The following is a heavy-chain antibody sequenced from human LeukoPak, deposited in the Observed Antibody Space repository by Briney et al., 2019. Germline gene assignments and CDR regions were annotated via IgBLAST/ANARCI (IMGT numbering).Heavy chain of an antibody. V-gene: IGHV3-23*01. CDR2: IRGSGDDT. CDR1: GFTFSNYA. J-gene: IGHJ4*02. Sequence: GGSLRLSCAASGFTFSNYAMSWVRQAPGKGLEWVSGIRGSGDDTFYADSVKGRFTISRDNSKNTLYLQMNSLRGDDTAIYYCVKEVPVADTIYLDYWGQGTLLTVSS. D-gene: IGHD6-19*01. CDR3: VKEVPVADTIYLDY.